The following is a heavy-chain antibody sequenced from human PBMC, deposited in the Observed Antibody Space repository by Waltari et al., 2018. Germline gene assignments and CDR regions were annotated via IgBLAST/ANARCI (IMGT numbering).Heavy chain of an antibody. V-gene: IGHV3-11*04. D-gene: IGHD6-19*01. Sequence: QVQLLEAGGGLVKPGGSLRLSCAASGFTFSDYYMSWIRQVPGKGLEWTSYISATGTTKYYGDSVKGRFTISRDNAKKSLYLQMNSLRVEDTAVYYCTRESQSPTGYSSGWSHFEYWGQGTLVTVSS. J-gene: IGHJ4*02. CDR3: TRESQSPTGYSSGWSHFEY. CDR1: GFTFSDYY. CDR2: ISATGTTK.